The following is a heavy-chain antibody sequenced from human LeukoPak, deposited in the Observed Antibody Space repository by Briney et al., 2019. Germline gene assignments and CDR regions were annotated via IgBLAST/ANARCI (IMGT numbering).Heavy chain of an antibody. Sequence: WASVKVSCKASGYTFSTYGISWVRQAPGQGLEWMGWISAYNGNTNYAQKLQGRVTMTTDTSTSTAYMELRSLRSDDTAVYYCARDRYDILTGHRGGGDYWGQGTLVTVSS. CDR3: ARDRYDILTGHRGGGDY. J-gene: IGHJ4*02. CDR2: ISAYNGNT. V-gene: IGHV1-18*01. D-gene: IGHD3-9*01. CDR1: GYTFSTYG.